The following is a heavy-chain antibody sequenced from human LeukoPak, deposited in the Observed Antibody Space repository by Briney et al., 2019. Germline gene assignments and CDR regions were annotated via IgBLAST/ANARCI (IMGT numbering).Heavy chain of an antibody. D-gene: IGHD6-13*01. CDR1: GYTFTSYY. CDR3: ARSSNVIAAAGPSAFDI. J-gene: IGHJ3*02. CDR2: INPSGGST. Sequence: GASVKVPCKASGYTFTSYYMHWVRQAPGQGLEWMGIINPSGGSTSYAQKFQGRVTMTRDTSTSTVYMELSSLRSEDTAVYYCARSSNVIAAAGPSAFDIWGQGTMVTVSS. V-gene: IGHV1-46*01.